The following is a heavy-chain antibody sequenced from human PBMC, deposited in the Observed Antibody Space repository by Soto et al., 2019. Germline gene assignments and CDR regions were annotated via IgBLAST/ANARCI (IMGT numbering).Heavy chain of an antibody. CDR1: GGSISSYY. J-gene: IGHJ4*02. CDR3: ARKSTLDY. V-gene: IGHV4-59*01. Sequence: LSLTCTVSGGSISSYYGSWIRQPPGKGLEWIGYIYYSGSTNYNPSLKSRVTISVDTSKNQFSLKLSSVTAADTAVYYCARKSTLDYWGQGTLVTVSS. CDR2: IYYSGST.